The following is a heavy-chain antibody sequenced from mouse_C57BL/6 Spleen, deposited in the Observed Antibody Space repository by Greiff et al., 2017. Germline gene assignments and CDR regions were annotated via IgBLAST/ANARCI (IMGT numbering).Heavy chain of an antibody. Sequence: EVQRVESGGGLVKPGGSLKLSCAASGFTFSDYGMHWVRQAPEKGLEWVAYISSGSSTIYYADTVKGRFTISRDNATNTLFLHMTSLRSEDTAMYYCARPAYYGNYVAYWGQGTLVTVSA. J-gene: IGHJ3*01. CDR2: ISSGSSTI. D-gene: IGHD2-10*01. CDR3: ARPAYYGNYVAY. CDR1: GFTFSDYG. V-gene: IGHV5-17*01.